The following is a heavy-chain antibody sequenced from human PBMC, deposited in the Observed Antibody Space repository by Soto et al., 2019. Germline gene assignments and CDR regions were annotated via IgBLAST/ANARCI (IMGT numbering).Heavy chain of an antibody. CDR2: IGTSSSYI. D-gene: IGHD2-15*01. CDR3: SGVLTGTPNYYYMDV. V-gene: IGHV3-21*01. CDR1: GFTFNNYN. Sequence: EVQLVESGGGLVKPGGSLRLSCAASGFTFNNYNMNWVRQAPGKGLEWVSSIGTSSSYIYYADSLKGRFTIYRDNAENSLYLQMNSLRAEDTAVYYCSGVLTGTPNYYYMDVWGEGTTVTVSS. J-gene: IGHJ6*03.